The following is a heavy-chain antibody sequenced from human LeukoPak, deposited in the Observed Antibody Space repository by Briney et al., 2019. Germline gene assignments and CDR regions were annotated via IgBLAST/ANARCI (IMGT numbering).Heavy chain of an antibody. Sequence: QPGGSLRLSCAASGFTFGSYAMRWVRQAPGKGLEWVSGISGSGGSTNYADSVKGRFTISRDNSKNTLYLQMNSLRAEDTAVYYCAKDGKKHGITWDFDYWGQGTLVTVSS. CDR1: GFTFGSYA. V-gene: IGHV3-23*01. J-gene: IGHJ4*02. CDR3: AKDGKKHGITWDFDY. CDR2: ISGSGGST. D-gene: IGHD2-21*01.